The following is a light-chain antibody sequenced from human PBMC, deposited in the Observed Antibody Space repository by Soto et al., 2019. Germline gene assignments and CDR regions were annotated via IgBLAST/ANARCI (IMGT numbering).Light chain of an antibody. CDR2: DAS. CDR1: QSVSSY. V-gene: IGKV3-11*01. CDR3: QQRSNWPPIT. Sequence: EIVLTQSPATLPLSPGERDTISCRASQSVSSYLAWYQQKPGQAPRLLIYDASNRATGIPARFSGSGSGTDFTLTISSLEPEDFAVYYCQQRSNWPPITFGQGTRLEIK. J-gene: IGKJ5*01.